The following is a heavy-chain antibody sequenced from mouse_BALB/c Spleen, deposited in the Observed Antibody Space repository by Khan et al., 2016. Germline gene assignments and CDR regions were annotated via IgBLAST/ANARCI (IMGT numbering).Heavy chain of an antibody. CDR3: ARGSTVFDD. CDR2: IDPYDSET. V-gene: IGHV1-52*01. J-gene: IGHJ2*01. CDR1: GHPFTTYW. Sequence: QVQLQQPGAELVRPGASVKLSCKASGHPFTTYWMNWVKQRPEQGLEWIGRIDPYDSETHYDQRFKDKAILTVDRSSSTAYMQLRSLTSEASAVYYWARGSTVFDDWGQGTTLTVSS. D-gene: IGHD1-1*01.